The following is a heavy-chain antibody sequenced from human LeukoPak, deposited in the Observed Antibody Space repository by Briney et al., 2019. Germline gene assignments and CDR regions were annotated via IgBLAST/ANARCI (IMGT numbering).Heavy chain of an antibody. D-gene: IGHD3-22*01. CDR2: FCDIGSA. J-gene: IGHJ3*02. V-gene: IGHV4-59*12. Sequence: PSETLSLTCTVSGASISSYCWSWIRQAPRKGLEWIGYFCDIGSANYNPSLKSRVTMSVDTSKNQFSLNLSSVTAADTAVYYCAKSNGYGLIDIWGQGTMVTVSS. CDR1: GASISSYC. CDR3: AKSNGYGLIDI.